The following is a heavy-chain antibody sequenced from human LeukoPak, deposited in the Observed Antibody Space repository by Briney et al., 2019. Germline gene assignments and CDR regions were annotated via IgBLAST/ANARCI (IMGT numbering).Heavy chain of an antibody. J-gene: IGHJ4*02. Sequence: SETLSLTCTVSGGSISSYYWGWIRQPPGKGLEWIGYIYYSGSTNYNPSLKSRVTISVDTSKNQFSLKLSSVTAADTALYYCARVSLDRKAAAGTGFDYWGQGTLVTVSS. CDR1: GGSISSYY. D-gene: IGHD6-13*01. CDR3: ARVSLDRKAAAGTGFDY. V-gene: IGHV4-59*01. CDR2: IYYSGST.